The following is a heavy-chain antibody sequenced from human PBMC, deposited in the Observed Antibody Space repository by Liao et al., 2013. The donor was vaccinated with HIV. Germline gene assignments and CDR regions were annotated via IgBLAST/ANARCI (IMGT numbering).Heavy chain of an antibody. CDR3: ARGAGYSYGRRMDI. J-gene: IGHJ3*02. CDR1: GGSISSSTYY. Sequence: QLQLQESSPGLVKPSETLSLTCTVSGGSISSSTYYWSWIRQPPGKGLEWIGEINHSGSTNYNPSLKSRVTISVDTSMNQFSLKVSSVTAADTAVYYCARGAGYSYGRRMDIWGQGTMVTVSS. V-gene: IGHV4-39*07. CDR2: INHSGST. D-gene: IGHD5-18*01.